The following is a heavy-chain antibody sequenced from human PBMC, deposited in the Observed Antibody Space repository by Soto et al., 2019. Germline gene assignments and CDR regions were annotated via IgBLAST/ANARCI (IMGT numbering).Heavy chain of an antibody. V-gene: IGHV1-69*13. CDR3: ARAHGTSWYNWFDP. CDR1: GGNFTNFG. D-gene: IGHD1-26*01. J-gene: IGHJ5*02. Sequence: ASVKVSCKASGGNFTNFGISWVRQAPGQGLEWMGGIIPLFGTTNYAHKFRGRVTVTADESTSTVYMELNSLRSEDTAMYYCARAHGTSWYNWFDPWGQGTLVTVSS. CDR2: IIPLFGTT.